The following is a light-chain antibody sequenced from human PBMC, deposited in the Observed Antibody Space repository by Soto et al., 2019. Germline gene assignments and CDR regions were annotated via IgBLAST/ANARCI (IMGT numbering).Light chain of an antibody. CDR2: GAS. J-gene: IGKJ4*01. CDR1: QDISNY. CDR3: QKHNSAPL. V-gene: IGKV1-27*01. Sequence: DIQMTQSPSSLSASVGNRVIITCRASQDISNYLAWYQQKPGKVPKLLIYGASTLQSGVPSRFSGSGSGTDFTLTISSLQPEDVATYYWQKHNSAPLFGEGTKVEIK.